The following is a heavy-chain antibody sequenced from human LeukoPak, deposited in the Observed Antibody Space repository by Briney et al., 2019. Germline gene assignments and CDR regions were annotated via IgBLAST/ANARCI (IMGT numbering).Heavy chain of an antibody. D-gene: IGHD4-23*01. CDR1: GYTFTGYY. CDR2: INPNSGGT. CDR3: AREFTYGGNSYFDY. J-gene: IGHJ4*02. V-gene: IGHV1-2*02. Sequence: ASVKVSCKASGYTFTGYYMHWVRQAPGQGLEWMGWINPNSGGTNYAQKFQGRVTMTRDTSISTAYMELSRLRFDDTAVYYCAREFTYGGNSYFDYWGQGTLVTVSS.